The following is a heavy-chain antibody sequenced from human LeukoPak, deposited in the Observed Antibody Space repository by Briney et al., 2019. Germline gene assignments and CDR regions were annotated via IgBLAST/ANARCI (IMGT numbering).Heavy chain of an antibody. D-gene: IGHD6-19*01. CDR2: IWSDGSYK. CDR1: GLTFSTYG. Sequence: PGRSLRLSCAASGLTFSTYGMHWVRQAPGKGLEWVAVIWSDGSYKLYGDSVKGRFTISRDNSKNTLYLQMNSLRAEDTAVYYCAKAGDGSSGFDYWGQGTLVTVSS. J-gene: IGHJ4*02. V-gene: IGHV3-33*06. CDR3: AKAGDGSSGFDY.